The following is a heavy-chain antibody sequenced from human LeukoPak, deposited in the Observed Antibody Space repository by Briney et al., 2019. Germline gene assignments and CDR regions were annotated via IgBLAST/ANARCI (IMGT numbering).Heavy chain of an antibody. Sequence: ASVKVSCKASGYTFTSYGISWVRQAPGQGLEWMGWISAYNGNTNYAQKLQGRVTMTTDTSTSTAYMELRSLRSDDTAVYYCARLYYYDSSGYSFDYWGQGTLVTASS. J-gene: IGHJ4*02. V-gene: IGHV1-18*01. CDR1: GYTFTSYG. D-gene: IGHD3-22*01. CDR3: ARLYYYDSSGYSFDY. CDR2: ISAYNGNT.